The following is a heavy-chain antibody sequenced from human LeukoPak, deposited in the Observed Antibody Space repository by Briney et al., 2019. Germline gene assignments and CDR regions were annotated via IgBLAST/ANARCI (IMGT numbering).Heavy chain of an antibody. V-gene: IGHV3-30*02. D-gene: IGHD3-3*01. CDR2: IRYDGSNK. CDR1: GFTFSSYG. J-gene: IGHJ4*02. Sequence: PGGSLRLSCAASGFTFSSYGMHWVRQAPGKGLEWVAFIRYDGSNKYYADSVKGRFTISRDNSKNTLYLQMNSLRAEDTAVYYCAKASGYTYSYFDYWGQGTLVTVSS. CDR3: AKASGYTYSYFDY.